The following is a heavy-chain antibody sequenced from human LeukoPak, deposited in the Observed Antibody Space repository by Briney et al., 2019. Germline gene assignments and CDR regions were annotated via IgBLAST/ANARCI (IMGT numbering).Heavy chain of an antibody. CDR2: INHSGST. V-gene: IGHV4-34*01. CDR3: ASYRRIQPPGSDAGFDD. Sequence: PSETLSLTCAVYGGSFSGYYWSWIRQPPGKGLEWIGEINHSGSTNYNPSLKSRVTISVDTSKNQFSLKLSSVTAADTAVYYCASYRRIQPPGSDAGFDDWGQGTLVTVSS. D-gene: IGHD5-18*01. J-gene: IGHJ4*02. CDR1: GGSFSGYY.